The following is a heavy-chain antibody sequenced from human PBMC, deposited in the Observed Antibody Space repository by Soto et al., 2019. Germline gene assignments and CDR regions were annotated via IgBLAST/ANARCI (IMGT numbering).Heavy chain of an antibody. D-gene: IGHD2-15*01. CDR3: AKDPWVEEVLVAAVMGFDP. CDR1: GFTFSSYA. Sequence: EVQLLESGGGLVQPGGSLRLSCAASGFTFSSYAMSWVRQAPGKGLEWVSAISGSGGSTYYADSVKGRFTISRDNSKNTLYLQMNSLRAEDTAVYYCAKDPWVEEVLVAAVMGFDPWGQGTLVTVSS. V-gene: IGHV3-23*01. CDR2: ISGSGGST. J-gene: IGHJ5*02.